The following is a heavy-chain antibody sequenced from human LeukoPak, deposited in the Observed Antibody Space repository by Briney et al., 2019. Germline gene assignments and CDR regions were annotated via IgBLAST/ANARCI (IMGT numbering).Heavy chain of an antibody. CDR1: GFTFSSYG. CDR3: ARGGLGIGDFDI. V-gene: IGHV3-33*01. Sequence: GGSLRLSCAASGFTFSSYGMHWVRQAPGKGLEWVAVIWYDGSNKYYADSVKGRFTISRDNSKNTLYLQMNSLRAEDTAVYYCARGGLGIGDFDIWGQGTMVTVSS. D-gene: IGHD7-27*01. J-gene: IGHJ3*02. CDR2: IWYDGSNK.